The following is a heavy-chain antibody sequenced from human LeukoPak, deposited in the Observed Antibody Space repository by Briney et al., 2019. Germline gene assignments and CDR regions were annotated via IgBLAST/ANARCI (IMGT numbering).Heavy chain of an antibody. CDR1: RFTLSTYN. Sequence: PGGSLSLSCAASRFTLSTYNVNWLRQAPAQGLESVSSISSSNSYIYYADSVMGRFTISRDNAKNSLYLQMNPLRAEDTAAYYCPKGSGVHVWPTLDYWGQGTLVTVSS. CDR2: ISSSNSYI. CDR3: PKGSGVHVWPTLDY. D-gene: IGHD1-1*01. J-gene: IGHJ4*02. V-gene: IGHV3-21*01.